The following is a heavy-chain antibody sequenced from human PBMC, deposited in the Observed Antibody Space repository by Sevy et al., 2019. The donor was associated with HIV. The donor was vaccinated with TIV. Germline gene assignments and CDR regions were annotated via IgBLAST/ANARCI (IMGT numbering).Heavy chain of an antibody. CDR2: IKQDGSEK. CDR3: ARAGPTRRTYLDY. Sequence: GGSLRLSCAASGFTFSSYWMSWVRQAPGKGLEWVANIKQDGSEKYYVDSVKGRFTISRESAKNSLYLQMNSMRAEDTAVYYCARAGPTRRTYLDYWGQGTLVTVSS. J-gene: IGHJ4*02. V-gene: IGHV3-7*01. CDR1: GFTFSSYW.